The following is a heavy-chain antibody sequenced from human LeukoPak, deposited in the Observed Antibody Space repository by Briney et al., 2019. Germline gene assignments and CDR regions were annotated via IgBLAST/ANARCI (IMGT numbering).Heavy chain of an antibody. J-gene: IGHJ4*02. V-gene: IGHV3-30*02. CDR3: AKGGTDGQWLVRDYFDY. CDR1: GFTFSSYG. D-gene: IGHD6-19*01. Sequence: GGSLRLSCAASGFTFSSYGMHWVRQAPGKGLEWVAFIRYDGSNKYYADSVKGRFTISRDNSKNTLYLQMNSLRAEDTAVYYCAKGGTDGQWLVRDYFDYWGQGTLVTVSS. CDR2: IRYDGSNK.